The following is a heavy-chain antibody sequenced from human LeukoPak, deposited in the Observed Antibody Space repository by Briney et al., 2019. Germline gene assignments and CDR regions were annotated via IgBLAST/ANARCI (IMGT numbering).Heavy chain of an antibody. V-gene: IGHV3-23*01. CDR1: GFTFRIYA. J-gene: IGHJ5*01. CDR2: ISGGGDNT. CDR3: VKDKGSRGYTVWFDS. D-gene: IGHD2-2*02. Sequence: GGSLRLSCAASGFTFRIYAMSWVRQAPGKGLEWVATISGGGDNTYYADSVKGRFTISRDNSKNTLYLQMNSLRAEDTAVYYCVKDKGSRGYTVWFDSWGQGTLVTVSS.